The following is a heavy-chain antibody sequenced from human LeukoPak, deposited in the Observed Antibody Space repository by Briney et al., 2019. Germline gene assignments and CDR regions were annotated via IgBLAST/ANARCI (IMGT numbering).Heavy chain of an antibody. CDR3: ARDRSTYYYDSSGDAFDI. V-gene: IGHV3-48*01. D-gene: IGHD3-22*01. J-gene: IGHJ3*02. Sequence: GGSLRLSCAASGFTFSNYGIHWVRQAPGKGLEWLSYISLSADFTYYRDSVKGRFTISRDNAKNSLFLQMNSLRVEDTAVYYCARDRSTYYYDSSGDAFDIWGQGTMVTVSS. CDR2: ISLSADFT. CDR1: GFTFSNYG.